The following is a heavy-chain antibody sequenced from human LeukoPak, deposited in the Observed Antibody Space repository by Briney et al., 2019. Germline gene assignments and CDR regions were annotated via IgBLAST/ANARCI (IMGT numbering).Heavy chain of an antibody. Sequence: GGSLRLSCAASGFTFDDYAMHWVRQAPGKGLEWVSLISGDGGSTFYADSVKGRFTISRDNAKNSVYLQMASLRAEDTAVYYCARTSGGRLAVAVDSWGQGTLVTVSS. V-gene: IGHV3-43*02. CDR3: ARTSGGRLAVAVDS. D-gene: IGHD6-19*01. CDR1: GFTFDDYA. CDR2: ISGDGGST. J-gene: IGHJ4*02.